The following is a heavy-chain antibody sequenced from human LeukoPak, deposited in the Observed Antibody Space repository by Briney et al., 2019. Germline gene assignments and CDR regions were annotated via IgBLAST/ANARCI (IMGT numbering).Heavy chain of an antibody. D-gene: IGHD3-22*01. CDR2: ISYDGSNK. V-gene: IGHV3-30-3*01. Sequence: PGGSLRLSCAASGFTFSSYAMHWVRQAPGKGLEWVAVISYDGSNKYYADSVKGRFTISRDNSKNTRYLQMNSLRAEDTAVYYCARGYYDDSNGAFDIGGQGTMVTVS. CDR3: ARGYYDDSNGAFDI. CDR1: GFTFSSYA. J-gene: IGHJ3*02.